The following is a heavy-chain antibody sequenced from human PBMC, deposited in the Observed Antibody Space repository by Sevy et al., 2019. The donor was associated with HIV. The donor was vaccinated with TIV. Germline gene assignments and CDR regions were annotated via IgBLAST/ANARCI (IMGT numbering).Heavy chain of an antibody. CDR2: VSWNSGAS. Sequence: GGSLRLSCAASGFTFNDYAMHWVRQVPGKGLEWVSGVSWNSGASGYADSVKGRFTISRDNVKNFLYLQMNSLRVEDTALYYCGRAQGHCAVERCYGGSVNAFDVWGQGTMVTVSS. CDR1: GFTFNDYA. CDR3: GRAQGHCAVERCYGGSVNAFDV. D-gene: IGHD2-8*02. V-gene: IGHV3-9*01. J-gene: IGHJ3*01.